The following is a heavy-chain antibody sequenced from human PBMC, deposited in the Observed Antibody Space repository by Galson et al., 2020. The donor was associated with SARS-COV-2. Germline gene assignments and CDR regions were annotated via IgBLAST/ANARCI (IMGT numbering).Heavy chain of an antibody. J-gene: IGHJ3*02. CDR1: GFTFTNYA. Sequence: GGSLRLSCAASGFTFTNYAIHWVRQAPGKGLEWVAVISSDGRNKIYANSVKGRFTISRDNSENMLFLQMNSLRADDTAVYYCARDVSGGDSDIWGQGTMVTVSS. CDR2: ISSDGRNK. D-gene: IGHD2-21*01. CDR3: ARDVSGGDSDI. V-gene: IGHV3-30*04.